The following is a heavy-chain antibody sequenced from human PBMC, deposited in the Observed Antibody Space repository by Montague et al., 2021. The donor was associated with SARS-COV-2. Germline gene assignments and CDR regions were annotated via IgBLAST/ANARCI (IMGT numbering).Heavy chain of an antibody. CDR3: ACGEITTRGLIYYYGMDV. V-gene: IGHV4-34*01. Sequence: SETLSLTCAVYGGSLSGYYWNWIRQPPGKGLEWIGEINHSGSTNYNPSLKSRVTISVDTSKNQFSLKLSSVTAADTAVYYCACGEITTRGLIYYYGMDVWGQGTTVTVSS. J-gene: IGHJ6*02. D-gene: IGHD4-11*01. CDR2: INHSGST. CDR1: GGSLSGYY.